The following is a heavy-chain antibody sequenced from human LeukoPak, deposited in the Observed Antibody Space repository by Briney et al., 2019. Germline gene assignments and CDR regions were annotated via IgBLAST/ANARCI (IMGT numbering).Heavy chain of an antibody. J-gene: IGHJ6*03. CDR3: ARVPKVRGVLAPYYYYYMDV. V-gene: IGHV1-18*01. D-gene: IGHD3-10*01. CDR1: GYTFTSYD. Sequence: ASVKVSCKTSGYTFTSYDINWVRQAPGQGLEWMGWISAYNGNTNYAQKLQGRVTMTTDTSTSTAYMELRSLRPDDTAVYYCARVPKVRGVLAPYYYYYMDVWGKGTTVTVSS. CDR2: ISAYNGNT.